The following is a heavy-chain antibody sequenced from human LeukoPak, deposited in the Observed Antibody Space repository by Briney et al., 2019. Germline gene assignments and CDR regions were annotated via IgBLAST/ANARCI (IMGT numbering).Heavy chain of an antibody. V-gene: IGHV3-23*01. CDR2: ISKSGDIT. D-gene: IGHD3-10*01. J-gene: IGHJ4*02. Sequence: GGSLRLSCAASRFTFSSYAMTWVRQAPEKGLEWVSVISKSGDITYYTDSVKGRFTISRDNSKNTLYLQMNSLRAEDSAVYYCASTGPAGSGTYYKKSFDYWGQGILVTVSS. CDR3: ASTGPAGSGTYYKKSFDY. CDR1: RFTFSSYA.